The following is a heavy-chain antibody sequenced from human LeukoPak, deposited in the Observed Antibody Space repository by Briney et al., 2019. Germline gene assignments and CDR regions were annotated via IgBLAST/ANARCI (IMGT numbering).Heavy chain of an antibody. CDR3: ARDFFPIVDSSWYEIGY. J-gene: IGHJ4*02. V-gene: IGHV3-23*01. Sequence: PGGSLRLSCEASGFAFTTYTMNWVRQAPGKGLEWVSDISGSGDITYYADSVRGRFTISRDNSKNTLYLQMDSLRSEDTAVYYCARDFFPIVDSSWYEIGYWGQGTLVTVSS. D-gene: IGHD6-13*01. CDR2: ISGSGDIT. CDR1: GFAFTTYT.